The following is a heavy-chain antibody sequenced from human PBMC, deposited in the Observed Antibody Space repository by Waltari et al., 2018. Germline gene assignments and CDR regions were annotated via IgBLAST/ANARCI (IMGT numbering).Heavy chain of an antibody. V-gene: IGHV4-39*07. CDR2: IYYSGST. CDR3: ARAGAYCGGDCYFDY. D-gene: IGHD2-21*01. J-gene: IGHJ4*02. Sequence: QLQLQESGPGLVKPSETLSLTCTVSVGSISSSSYYCGWIRQPPGKGLEWIGSIYYSGSTYYNPSLKSRVTISVDTPKNQFSLKLSSVTAADTAVYYCARAGAYCGGDCYFDYWGQGTLVTVSS. CDR1: VGSISSSSYY.